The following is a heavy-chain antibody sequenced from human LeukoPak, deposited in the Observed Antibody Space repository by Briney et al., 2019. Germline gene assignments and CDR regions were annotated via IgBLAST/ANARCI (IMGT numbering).Heavy chain of an antibody. V-gene: IGHV4-30-2*01. D-gene: IGHD3-22*01. Sequence: PSGTLSLTCAVSGGSISSGGYSWSWIRQPPGKGLEWIGYIYHSGSTYYNPSLKSRVTISVDRSKNQFSLKLSSVTAADTAVYYCARAGYYDSSGYYVRLFDYWGQGTLVTVSS. J-gene: IGHJ4*02. CDR3: ARAGYYDSSGYYVRLFDY. CDR2: IYHSGST. CDR1: GGSISSGGYS.